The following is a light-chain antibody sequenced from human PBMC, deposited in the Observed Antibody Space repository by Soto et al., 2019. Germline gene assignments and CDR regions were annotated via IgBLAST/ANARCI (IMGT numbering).Light chain of an antibody. CDR2: DDT. CDR1: NIGSKS. CDR3: QAWDGSSDHEEWV. Sequence: SYELTQPPSLSLAPGQTATITCGGNNIGSKSVHWYQHKPGQAPVLVVYDDTDRPSGIPERFSGSNSGNTAALTISRVEAGDEADYYCQAWDGSSDHEEWVFGGGTKVTVL. V-gene: IGLV3-21*02. J-gene: IGLJ3*02.